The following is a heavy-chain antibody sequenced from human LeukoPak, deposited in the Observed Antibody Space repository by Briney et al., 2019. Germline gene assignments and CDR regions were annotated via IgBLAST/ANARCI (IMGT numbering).Heavy chain of an antibody. J-gene: IGHJ3*02. CDR1: GGSISPYY. CDR3: ARGGSVAAAGWAGAFDI. V-gene: IGHV4-59*01. Sequence: SETLSLTCIVSGGSISPYYWSWLRQPPGKGLEWIGYIDHNGNTDYNPSLKSRVTLLLDTSKKQLSLRLTSVTAADAAVYYCARGGSVAAAGWAGAFDIWGQGTMVTVSS. D-gene: IGHD6-13*01. CDR2: IDHNGNT.